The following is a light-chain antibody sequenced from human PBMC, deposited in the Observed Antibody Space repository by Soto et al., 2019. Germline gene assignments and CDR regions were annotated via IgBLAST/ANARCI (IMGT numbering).Light chain of an antibody. J-gene: IGKJ2*01. CDR3: QQSYSTPYT. Sequence: DIQMTQSPSSLSASVGDRVTITCRASQSISSYLNWYQQKPGTAPKLLIYAASSLQSGVPSRFSGSGSGTDFTLTISSLQPEDFATYYCQQSYSTPYTLGQGTKLEIK. CDR1: QSISSY. CDR2: AAS. V-gene: IGKV1-39*01.